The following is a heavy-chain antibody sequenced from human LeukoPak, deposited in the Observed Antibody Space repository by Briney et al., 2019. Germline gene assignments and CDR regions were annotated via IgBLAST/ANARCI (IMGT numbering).Heavy chain of an antibody. V-gene: IGHV1-18*01. CDR2: ISTSNGHT. CDR3: ARDLFAYYDLLSPLDH. Sequence: ASVKVSCKTSGYTFTNYGLSWVRQAPGQGLEWMGWISTSNGHTNYAQKFQGRVTLTTDTSPRTAYMELRSLRSNDTAVYYCARDLFAYYDLLSPLDHWGQGTLVTVSS. CDR1: GYTFTNYG. D-gene: IGHD3-3*01. J-gene: IGHJ4*02.